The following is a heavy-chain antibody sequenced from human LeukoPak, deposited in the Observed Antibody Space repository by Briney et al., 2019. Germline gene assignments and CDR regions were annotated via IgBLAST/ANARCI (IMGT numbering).Heavy chain of an antibody. J-gene: IGHJ4*02. D-gene: IGHD4-23*01. CDR1: GASITNSAYH. Sequence: PSETLSLTCTVSGASITNSAYHWGWIRQPPGKGLEWIGSINYRGGTHYNPSLKSRVTISVDTSKNQFSLRLTSVTAADTAVYYCARLDYGGSDFWGQGTLVTVSS. CDR2: INYRGGT. CDR3: ARLDYGGSDF. V-gene: IGHV4-39*07.